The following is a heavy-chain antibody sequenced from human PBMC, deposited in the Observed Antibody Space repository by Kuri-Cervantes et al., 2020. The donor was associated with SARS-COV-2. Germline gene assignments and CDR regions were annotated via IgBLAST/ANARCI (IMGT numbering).Heavy chain of an antibody. Sequence: SETLSLTCTVSGGSISSSSYYWGWIRQPPGKGLEWIGSIYYSGSTYYNPSLKSRVTISVDTSKNQFSLKLSSVTAADTAVYHCASLLSYYDYVWGSYRYYYFDYWGQGTLVTVSS. D-gene: IGHD3-16*02. CDR1: GGSISSSSYY. V-gene: IGHV4-39*01. CDR3: ASLLSYYDYVWGSYRYYYFDY. CDR2: IYYSGST. J-gene: IGHJ4*02.